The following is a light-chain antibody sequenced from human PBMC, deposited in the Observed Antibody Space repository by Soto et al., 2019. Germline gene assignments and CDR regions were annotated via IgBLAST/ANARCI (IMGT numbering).Light chain of an antibody. J-gene: IGLJ2*01. V-gene: IGLV1-51*02. CDR3: ATWDSSLSTVV. CDR2: END. Sequence: QSVLTQPPSVSAAPGQKVTISCSGSSSNIGHNYVSWYQHLPGTAPKLLIYENDKRPSGIPDRFSGSNSGTSATLAITGLQTGDEADYYCATWDSSLSTVVFGGGTKVTVL. CDR1: SSNIGHNY.